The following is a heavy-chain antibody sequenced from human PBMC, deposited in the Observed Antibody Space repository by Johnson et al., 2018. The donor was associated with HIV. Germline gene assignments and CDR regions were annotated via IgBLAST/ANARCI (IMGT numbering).Heavy chain of an antibody. J-gene: IGHJ3*02. Sequence: VQLVESGGGLVQPGGSLRLSCAASGFTVSTNYMTWVRQAPGKGLEWVSLIYNDGSPYYADSVKGRFTISRDNSKNTLYLQMNSLRAEDTAVYYCARDWGADYGGSLIWGQGTVVIVSS. V-gene: IGHV3-66*01. CDR1: GFTVSTNY. CDR3: ARDWGADYGGSLI. D-gene: IGHD4-23*01. CDR2: IYNDGSP.